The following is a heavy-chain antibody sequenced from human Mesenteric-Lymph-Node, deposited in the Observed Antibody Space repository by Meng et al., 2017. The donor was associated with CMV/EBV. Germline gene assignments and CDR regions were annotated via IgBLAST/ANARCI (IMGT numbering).Heavy chain of an antibody. D-gene: IGHD3-16*01. V-gene: IGHV1-3*04. J-gene: IGHJ4*02. CDR2: INIVEDKT. CDR3: ARTNNWGFDY. Sequence: QVQLVQSGAEVNKPGASRKVSCKASGYSFSSYAMHWVRQAPGQRREWMGWINIVEDKTKTSQNFQGRVTLTRDTSANTAYMELSSLRSDDTAVYYGARTNNWGFDYWGQGTLVTGYS. CDR1: GYSFSSYA.